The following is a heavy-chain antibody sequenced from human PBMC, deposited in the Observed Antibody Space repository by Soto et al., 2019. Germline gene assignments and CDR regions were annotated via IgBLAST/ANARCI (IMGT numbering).Heavy chain of an antibody. CDR3: APTPRLLVP. D-gene: IGHD2-8*02. CDR2: INDGGIT. J-gene: IGHJ5*02. CDR1: GGSFTGYF. V-gene: IGHV4-34*02. Sequence: QAQLQQSGAGLLKPSETLSLTCTVSGGSFTGYFYSWIRQPPGKGLEWIGEINDGGITKYNPSLKSRVTMSADTAKKQFSRRLTSLTVADTAVYYCAPTPRLLVPWGQGSPVFVSS.